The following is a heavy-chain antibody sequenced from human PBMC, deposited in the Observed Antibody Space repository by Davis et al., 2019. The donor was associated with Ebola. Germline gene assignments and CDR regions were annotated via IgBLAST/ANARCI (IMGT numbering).Heavy chain of an antibody. CDR1: GGSFSGYY. J-gene: IGHJ4*02. CDR3: ARVPLLYYDIGY. V-gene: IGHV4-34*01. D-gene: IGHD3-22*01. CDR2: INHSGST. Sequence: PSETLSLTCAVYGGSFSGYYWSWIRQPPGKGLEWIGEINHSGSTNYNPSLKSRVTISVDTSKNQFSLKLSSVTAADTAVYYCARVPLLYYDIGYWGQGTLVTVSS.